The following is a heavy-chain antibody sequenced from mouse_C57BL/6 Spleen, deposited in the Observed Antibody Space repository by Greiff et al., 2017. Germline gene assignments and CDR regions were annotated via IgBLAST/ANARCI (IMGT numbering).Heavy chain of an antibody. D-gene: IGHD2-4*01. Sequence: QVQLQQPGAELVRPGTSVKLSCKASGYTFTSYWMHWVKQRPGQGLEWIGVIDPSDSYTNYNQKFKGKATLTVDTSSSTAYMQLSSLTSEDSAVYYCARRDYDVRLMWYFDVWGTGTTVTVSS. J-gene: IGHJ1*03. CDR1: GYTFTSYW. CDR2: IDPSDSYT. V-gene: IGHV1-59*01. CDR3: ARRDYDVRLMWYFDV.